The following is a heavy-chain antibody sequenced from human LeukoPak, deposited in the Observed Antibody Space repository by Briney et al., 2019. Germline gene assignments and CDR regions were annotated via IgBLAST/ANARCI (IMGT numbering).Heavy chain of an antibody. CDR1: GYTFTSYG. J-gene: IGHJ4*02. D-gene: IGHD3-16*01. V-gene: IGHV1-18*01. CDR3: ARSMITFGGVTTFDY. CDR2: ISAYNGNT. Sequence: GASVKVSCKASGYTFTSYGISWVRQAPGQGLEWMGWISAYNGNTNYAQKPQGRVTMTTDTSTSTAYMELRSLRSDDTAVYYCARSMITFGGVTTFDYWGQGTLVTVSS.